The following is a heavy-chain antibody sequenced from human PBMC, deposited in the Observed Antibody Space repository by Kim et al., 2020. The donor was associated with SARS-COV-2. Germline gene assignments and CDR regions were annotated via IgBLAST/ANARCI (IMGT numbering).Heavy chain of an antibody. CDR1: GGSIGNSY. Sequence: SETLSLTCSVSGGSIGNSYWSWVRQPAGKGLEWIGRIYNSGSTNYNPSLKSRVTMSVDTSKNQFSLKLNSMTAADTAVYFCARGISFAGGNSFDPWGQGTLVTGSS. CDR3: ARGISFAGGNSFDP. CDR2: IYNSGST. D-gene: IGHD3-10*01. J-gene: IGHJ5*02. V-gene: IGHV4-4*07.